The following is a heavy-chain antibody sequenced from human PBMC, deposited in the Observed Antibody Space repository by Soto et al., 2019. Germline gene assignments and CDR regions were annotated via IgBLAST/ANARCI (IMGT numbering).Heavy chain of an antibody. CDR2: FDPEDGET. J-gene: IGHJ6*02. CDR1: GYTLTELS. Sequence: QVQLVQSGAEVKKPGASVKVSCKVSGYTLTELSMHWVRQAPGKGLEWMGGFDPEDGETIYAQKFQGRVTMTEDTSTDTDYMELSSLRSEDTAVYYCATALHRTPNSLYGMDVWGQGTTVTVSS. CDR3: ATALHRTPNSLYGMDV. D-gene: IGHD1-1*01. V-gene: IGHV1-24*01.